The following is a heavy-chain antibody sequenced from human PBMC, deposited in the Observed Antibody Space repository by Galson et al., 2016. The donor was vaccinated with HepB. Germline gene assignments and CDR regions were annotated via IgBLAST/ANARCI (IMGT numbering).Heavy chain of an antibody. Sequence: SLRLSCAASGFSFSNYGMYWVRQAPGKGLEWVTVIWYDGSNKYYADSVKGRFTISRDNSKNTLYLQMNSLRAEDTAVYYCAKSQPGYSSGWYTLPIDAFDIWGQGTMVTVSS. CDR2: IWYDGSNK. CDR1: GFSFSNYG. V-gene: IGHV3-33*06. D-gene: IGHD6-19*01. J-gene: IGHJ3*02. CDR3: AKSQPGYSSGWYTLPIDAFDI.